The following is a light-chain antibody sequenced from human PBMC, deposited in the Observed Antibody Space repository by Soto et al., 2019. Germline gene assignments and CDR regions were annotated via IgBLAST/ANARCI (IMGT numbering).Light chain of an antibody. Sequence: QSVLTQPPSVSGAPGQRVTISCTGTSSNIGAGYDVHWYQQLPGTAPKLLSYGDRFSGSKSGTSAYLAITGLKAEDEADYFCKSFDSSLSAHVVFGGGTKLTVL. J-gene: IGLJ2*01. CDR3: KSFDSSLSAHVV. CDR2: G. CDR1: SSNIGAGYD. V-gene: IGLV1-40*01.